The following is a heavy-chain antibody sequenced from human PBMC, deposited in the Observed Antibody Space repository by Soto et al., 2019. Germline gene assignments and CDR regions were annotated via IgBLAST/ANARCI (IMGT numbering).Heavy chain of an antibody. CDR1: GGTFSSYT. CDR3: ATEVLSRNYYYYMDV. D-gene: IGHD2-2*01. Sequence: SVKVSCKASGGTFSSYTISWVRQAPGQGLEWMGRIIPILGIANYAQKFQGRVTITADKSTSTAYMELSSLRSEDTAVYYCATEVLSRNYYYYMDVWGKGTTVTVSS. CDR2: IIPILGIA. J-gene: IGHJ6*03. V-gene: IGHV1-69*02.